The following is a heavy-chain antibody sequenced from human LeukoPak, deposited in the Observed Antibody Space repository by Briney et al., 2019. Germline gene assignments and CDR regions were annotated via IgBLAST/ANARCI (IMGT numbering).Heavy chain of an antibody. Sequence: GGSLRLSCAASGFSLRDAWMSGVRQARGKGLECVGRIKPKTDGGTTEYAEPVNDRFTVSRDDSKNTLYLQMNSLKTEDTGLYYYTQLSRGYWGQGTQVTVSS. V-gene: IGHV3-15*01. CDR3: TQLSRGY. CDR1: GFSLRDAW. D-gene: IGHD1-1*01. J-gene: IGHJ4*02. CDR2: IKPKTDGGTT.